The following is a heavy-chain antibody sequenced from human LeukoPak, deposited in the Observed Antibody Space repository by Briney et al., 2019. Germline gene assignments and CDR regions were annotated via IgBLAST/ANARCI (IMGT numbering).Heavy chain of an antibody. V-gene: IGHV3-23*01. D-gene: IGHD3-22*01. CDR1: GFIFSNYA. J-gene: IGHJ4*02. Sequence: QPGGSLRLSCAASGFIFSNYAMSWVRQAPGKGLEWVSAIGGGGGSTFYADSVKGRFTISRDNSRKTLYLQMNSLRAEDTAVYYCAKTGGHYYDSSASYYPDYWGQGTLVTVSS. CDR2: IGGGGGST. CDR3: AKTGGHYYDSSASYYPDY.